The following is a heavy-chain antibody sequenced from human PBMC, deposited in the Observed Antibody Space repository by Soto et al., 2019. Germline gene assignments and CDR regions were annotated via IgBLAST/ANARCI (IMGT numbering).Heavy chain of an antibody. CDR3: AKAQIAVVPNDNFDY. CDR1: VFTFSSYA. J-gene: IGHJ4*02. V-gene: IGHV3-23*01. Sequence: GGSLRLSCAASVFTFSSYAMSWVRQAPGKGLEWVSAISGSGGSTYYADSVKGRFTISRDNSKNTLYLQMNSLRAEDTAVYYCAKAQIAVVPNDNFDYWGQGTLVTVSS. D-gene: IGHD6-19*01. CDR2: ISGSGGST.